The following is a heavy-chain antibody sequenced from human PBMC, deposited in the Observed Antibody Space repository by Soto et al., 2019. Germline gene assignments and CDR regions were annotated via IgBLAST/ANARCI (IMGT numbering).Heavy chain of an antibody. J-gene: IGHJ3*02. CDR3: ARQADCGGDCYSPENAFDI. V-gene: IGHV5-10-1*04. CDR1: GYSFTSYW. Sequence: PGESLKISCKGSGYSFTSYWISWVRQMPGKGLEWMGRIDPSDSYTNYSPSFQGQVTISADKSISTAYLQWSSLKASDTAMYYCARQADCGGDCYSPENAFDIWGQGTMVTVSS. CDR2: IDPSDSYT. D-gene: IGHD2-21*02.